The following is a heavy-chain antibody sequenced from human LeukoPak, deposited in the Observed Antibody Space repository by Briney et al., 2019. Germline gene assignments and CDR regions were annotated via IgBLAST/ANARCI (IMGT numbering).Heavy chain of an antibody. J-gene: IGHJ3*02. CDR1: GYTFTRYY. V-gene: IGHV1-46*01. Sequence: ASVKVSCKASGYTFTRYYMHWVRQAPGQGLEWMGIINPSGGSTNYAQKFQGRVTITADKSTSTAYMELSNLRSEDTAVYYCARGVVVVTAIDDAFDIWGQGTMVTVSS. CDR2: INPSGGST. CDR3: ARGVVVVTAIDDAFDI. D-gene: IGHD2-21*02.